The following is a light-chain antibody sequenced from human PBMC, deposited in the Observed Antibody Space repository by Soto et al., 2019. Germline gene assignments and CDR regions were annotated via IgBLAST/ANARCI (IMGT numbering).Light chain of an antibody. V-gene: IGKV3-20*01. CDR3: QRYGSSPT. CDR2: GAS. CDR1: QSVSSSY. J-gene: IGKJ5*01. Sequence: EIVLTQSPGTLSLSPGERATLSCRASQSVSSSYLAWYQQKPGQAPRLLIYGASSRATGIPDRFSGSGSGTDFTLTISRLGPEDFAVYYCQRYGSSPTFGRGTRLEIK.